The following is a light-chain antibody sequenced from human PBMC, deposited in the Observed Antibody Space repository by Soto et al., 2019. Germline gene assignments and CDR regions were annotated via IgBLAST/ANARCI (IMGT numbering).Light chain of an antibody. CDR2: GDN. V-gene: IGLV1-40*01. J-gene: IGLJ1*01. CDR3: QSYDISLHNYV. CDR1: TSNIGAPYD. Sequence: QLVLTQPPSVSGAPGQRVSISCTGSTSNIGAPYDVHWYQHLPGTAPKLLIYGDNNRPSGVPDRFSGSKSGTSASLAITRRQAEDEADYYCQSYDISLHNYVFGTGTKLTVL.